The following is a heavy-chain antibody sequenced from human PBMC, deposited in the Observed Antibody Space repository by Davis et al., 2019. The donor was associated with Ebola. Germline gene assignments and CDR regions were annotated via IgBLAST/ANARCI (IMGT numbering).Heavy chain of an antibody. Sequence: MPSETLSLTCTVSGGSISSHYWSWIRQPPGKGLEWIGYIYYSGSTNYNPSLKSRVTISVDTSKNQFSLKLSSVTAADTAVYYCARLGMVRGVNGSWFDPWGQGTLVTVSS. D-gene: IGHD3-10*01. CDR3: ARLGMVRGVNGSWFDP. CDR1: GGSISSHY. J-gene: IGHJ5*02. V-gene: IGHV4-59*08. CDR2: IYYSGST.